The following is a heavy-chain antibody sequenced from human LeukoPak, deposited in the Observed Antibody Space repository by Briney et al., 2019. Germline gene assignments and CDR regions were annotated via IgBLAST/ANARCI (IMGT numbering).Heavy chain of an antibody. CDR2: ISGSGGST. CDR1: GFTFSSYA. CDR3: AKDNYYGSGYYFDY. J-gene: IGHJ4*02. Sequence: GGSLRLSCAASGFTFSSYAMSWVRQAPGKGLEWVSSISGSGGSTYYADSVKGRFTISRDNSKNTLFLQMNSLRAEDTAIYYCAKDNYYGSGYYFDYWGQGTLVTVSS. V-gene: IGHV3-23*01. D-gene: IGHD3-10*01.